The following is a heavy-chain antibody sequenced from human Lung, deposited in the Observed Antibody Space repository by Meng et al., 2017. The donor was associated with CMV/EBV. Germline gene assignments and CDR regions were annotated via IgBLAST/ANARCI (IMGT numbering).Heavy chain of an antibody. J-gene: IGHJ6*02. CDR1: GFTVSSNS. CDR2: IYSGGGT. Sequence: SCAASGFTVSSNSMNWVRQAPGKGLEWVSLIYSGGGTYYADSVKGRFTISRDNFKNTLYPQMNSLSAEDTTVDYCARVRTAHHYYGMDVWGQGTXVTVSS. CDR3: ARVRTAHHYYGMDV. D-gene: IGHD5-18*01. V-gene: IGHV3-53*01.